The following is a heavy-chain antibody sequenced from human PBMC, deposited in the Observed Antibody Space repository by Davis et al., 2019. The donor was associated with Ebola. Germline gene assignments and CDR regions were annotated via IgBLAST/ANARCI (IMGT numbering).Heavy chain of an antibody. CDR1: GGSISSYY. J-gene: IGHJ6*02. Sequence: SETLSLTCTVSGGSISSYYWNWIRQPPGKGLEWIGYIYYSGSTNYNPSLKSRVTISVDTSKNQFSLKLSSVTAADTAVYYCARLVVGASGWAYGMDVWGQGTTVTVSS. CDR2: IYYSGST. CDR3: ARLVVGASGWAYGMDV. D-gene: IGHD1-26*01. V-gene: IGHV4-59*08.